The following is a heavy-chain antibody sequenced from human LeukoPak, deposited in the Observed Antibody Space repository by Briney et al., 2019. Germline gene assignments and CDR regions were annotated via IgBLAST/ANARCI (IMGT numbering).Heavy chain of an antibody. CDR3: ARKAAGWGVLDH. CDR2: VKHDGSEE. V-gene: IGHV3-7*03. J-gene: IGHJ4*02. D-gene: IGHD3-10*01. Sequence: SGGSLRLSCAASGFFFETYWMNWVRQVPGEGLEWVANVKHDGSEEYYVESVKGRFIISRDNANKLLYLQMNTLRAEDTAIYYCARKAAGWGVLDHWGQGILVTVSS. CDR1: GFFFETYW.